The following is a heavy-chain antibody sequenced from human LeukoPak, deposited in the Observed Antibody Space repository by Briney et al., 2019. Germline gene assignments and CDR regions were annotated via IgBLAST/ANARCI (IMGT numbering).Heavy chain of an antibody. J-gene: IGHJ4*02. CDR1: GFTFSRYA. D-gene: IGHD3-22*01. CDR2: ISGSGGST. Sequence: GGSLRLSCAASGFTFSRYAMSWVRQAPGKGLEWVSAISGSGGSTYYADSVKGRFTISRDNSKNTLYLQMNSLRAEDTAVYYCAKGLHYYDSSYADYWGQGTLVTVSS. V-gene: IGHV3-23*01. CDR3: AKGLHYYDSSYADY.